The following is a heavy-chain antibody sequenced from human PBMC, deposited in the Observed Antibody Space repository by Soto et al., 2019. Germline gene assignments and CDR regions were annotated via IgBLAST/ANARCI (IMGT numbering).Heavy chain of an antibody. V-gene: IGHV4-4*07. Sequence: QVQLQESGPGVVKPSETLFLTCSVSGGALTNYHWNWMRQSAGEGLERIGRVSGTGSPDYKPSLTSRITVSSDWSKNQFPLKLTSLTAADTALDYCPRAYYHYTWGSIPAAFDPRGQGILVIVSS. D-gene: IGHD3-16*01. CDR1: GGALTNYH. CDR3: PRAYYHYTWGSIPAAFDP. CDR2: VSGTGSP. J-gene: IGHJ5*02.